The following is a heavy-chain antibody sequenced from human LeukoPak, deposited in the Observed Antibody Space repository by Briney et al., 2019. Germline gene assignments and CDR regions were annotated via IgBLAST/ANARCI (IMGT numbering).Heavy chain of an antibody. D-gene: IGHD3-9*01. CDR3: ARVGPYYDILTGYSYYFDY. Sequence: SETLSLTCTVSGGSISSYYWSWIRPPPGKGLEWMGYIYYSGSTNYNPSLKSRVTISVDTSKNQFSLKVSSVIAADTAVYYCARVGPYYDILTGYSYYFDYWGQGTLVTVSS. V-gene: IGHV4-59*01. J-gene: IGHJ4*02. CDR1: GGSISSYY. CDR2: IYYSGST.